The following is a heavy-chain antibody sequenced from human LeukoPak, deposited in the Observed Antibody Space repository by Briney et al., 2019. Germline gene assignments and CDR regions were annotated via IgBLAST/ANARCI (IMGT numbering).Heavy chain of an antibody. CDR1: SHTFIRYG. Sequence: GGSLRLPCAASSHTFIRYGMHWVRQAPGKGLEWVAVIWYYGRDKFYADSVKGRLTISRDNSKNTLSLRMNDLGVKRTDVSYCAKEELRNYDHWGPGTLVTVSS. J-gene: IGHJ4*02. V-gene: IGHV3-33*06. D-gene: IGHD1-7*01. CDR3: AKEELRNYDH. CDR2: IWYYGRDK.